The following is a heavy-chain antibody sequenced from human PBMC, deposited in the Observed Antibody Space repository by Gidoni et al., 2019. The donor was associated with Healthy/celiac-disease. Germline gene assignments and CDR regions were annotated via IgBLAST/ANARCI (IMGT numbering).Heavy chain of an antibody. D-gene: IGHD3-22*01. CDR1: GFTFSSYA. V-gene: IGHV3-30*04. CDR3: ARDWLYYDSSGYSTYFDY. CDR2: ISYDGSNK. J-gene: IGHJ4*02. Sequence: QVQLVESGGGVVQPGRSLRLSCAASGFTFSSYAMHWVRQAPGKGLEWVAVISYDGSNKYYADSVKGRFTISRDNSKNTLYLQMNSLRAEDTAVYYCARDWLYYDSSGYSTYFDYWGQGTLVTVSS.